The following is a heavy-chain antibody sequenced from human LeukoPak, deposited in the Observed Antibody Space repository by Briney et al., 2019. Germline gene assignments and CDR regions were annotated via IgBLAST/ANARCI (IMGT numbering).Heavy chain of an antibody. Sequence: GGSLRLSCAASGFTFSSYAMHWVRQAPGKGLEWVAVISYDGSNKYYADSVKGRFTISRDNSKNTLYLQMNSLRAEDTAVYYCARGDQVVPAAINGYWGQGTLVTVSS. V-gene: IGHV3-30*01. CDR2: ISYDGSNK. CDR3: ARGDQVVPAAINGY. J-gene: IGHJ4*02. D-gene: IGHD2-2*01. CDR1: GFTFSSYA.